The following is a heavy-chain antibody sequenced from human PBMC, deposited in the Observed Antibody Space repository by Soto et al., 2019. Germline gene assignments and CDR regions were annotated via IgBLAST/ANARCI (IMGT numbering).Heavy chain of an antibody. CDR2: ISYDVRKT. D-gene: IGHD4-17*01. CDR1: GLTFSTYG. Sequence: GSLRLSCAVSGLTFSTYGMHWVRQAPGKGLEWVAVISYDVRKTHYADSVRGRFTISRDNSKSTLYLQMNDLRADDTALYYCAKDSLGGMGTVMMPGPDWGQGTLVTVS. CDR3: AKDSLGGMGTVMMPGPD. J-gene: IGHJ4*02. V-gene: IGHV3-30*18.